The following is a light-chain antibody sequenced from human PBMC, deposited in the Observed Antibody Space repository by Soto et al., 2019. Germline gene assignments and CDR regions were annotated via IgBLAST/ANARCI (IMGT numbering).Light chain of an antibody. CDR1: QSLDGR. V-gene: IGKV1-5*03. Sequence: DIQMTQSPSTLSASVGDTVTVTCRSSQSLDGRLAWYLQKRGKAPEPLIYSASTLETGVPSRISGSGFGTELTLPVNSLQPEEFETYYSQQYQSYPLTFGGGTKVDIK. J-gene: IGKJ4*01. CDR2: SAS. CDR3: QQYQSYPLT.